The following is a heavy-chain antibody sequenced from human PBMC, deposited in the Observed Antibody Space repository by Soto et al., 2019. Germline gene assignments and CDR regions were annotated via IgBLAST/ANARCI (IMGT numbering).Heavy chain of an antibody. J-gene: IGHJ6*02. CDR2: IYSAGNT. D-gene: IGHD5-12*01. CDR3: ARDLKVAHNVYGMDV. V-gene: IGHV3-53*01. Sequence: EVQLVESGGGLIQPEGSLRLSCVASEFTVSSNYMSWVRQAPGKGLEWVSLIYSAGNTYYADSVKGRCTISRDNSKNMLYLKMNSLRAEDTGVYYGARDLKVAHNVYGMDVWGQGTTVTVSS. CDR1: EFTVSSNY.